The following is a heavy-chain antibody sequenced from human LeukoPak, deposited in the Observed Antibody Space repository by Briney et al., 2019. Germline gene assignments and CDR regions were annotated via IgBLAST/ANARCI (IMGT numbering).Heavy chain of an antibody. CDR1: GFTFSGYS. J-gene: IGHJ4*02. Sequence: PGGSLRLSCAASGFTFSGYSMNWVCQAPGKGLEWVSYISSSTNTIYYADSVKGRFTISRDNAKNSLYLQMNSLRDEDTAVYYCARDSTHYYDSGGYYYDSWGQGTLVTVSS. V-gene: IGHV3-48*02. CDR2: ISSSTNTI. D-gene: IGHD3-22*01. CDR3: ARDSTHYYDSGGYYYDS.